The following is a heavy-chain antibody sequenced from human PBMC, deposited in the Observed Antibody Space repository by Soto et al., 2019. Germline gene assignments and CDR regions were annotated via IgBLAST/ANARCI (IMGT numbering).Heavy chain of an antibody. J-gene: IGHJ4*02. V-gene: IGHV4-4*02. CDR3: ARQPGYSRQAFDY. CDR1: DGSISISNW. Sequence: SEPRSLTCSVSDGSISISNWWSWFLQPPGKGLEWIGEIYHSGSTNYNPSLKSRVTISVDKSKNQFSLKLSSVTAADTAVYYCARQPGYSRQAFDYWGQGPLVTVSS. D-gene: IGHD6-13*01. CDR2: IYHSGST.